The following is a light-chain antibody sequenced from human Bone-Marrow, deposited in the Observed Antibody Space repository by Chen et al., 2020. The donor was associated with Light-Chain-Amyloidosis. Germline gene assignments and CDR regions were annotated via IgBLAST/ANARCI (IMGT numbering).Light chain of an antibody. CDR3: QQYGTSPLT. CDR2: GSS. Sequence: EIVLTQSPVTLCLSPGEGANLSCRASQTISSNYLTWYQQKFGQASRLLIYGSSSRATGIPDRFTGSGSGTDFTLTINRLEPEDFAMYYCQQYGTSPLTFGGGTKVEIK. V-gene: IGKV3-20*01. J-gene: IGKJ4*01. CDR1: QTISSNY.